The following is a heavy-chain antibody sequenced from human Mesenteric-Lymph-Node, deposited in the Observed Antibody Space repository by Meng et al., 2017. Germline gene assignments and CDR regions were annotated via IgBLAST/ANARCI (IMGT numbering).Heavy chain of an antibody. D-gene: IGHD5-18*01. CDR3: ARAQRGYSYGFSYWFDP. V-gene: IGHV3-74*01. J-gene: IGHJ5*02. Sequence: DSIQGRSTISRGNPKNTLYLQMNSLRAEDTAVYYCARAQRGYSYGFSYWFDPWGQGTLVTVSS.